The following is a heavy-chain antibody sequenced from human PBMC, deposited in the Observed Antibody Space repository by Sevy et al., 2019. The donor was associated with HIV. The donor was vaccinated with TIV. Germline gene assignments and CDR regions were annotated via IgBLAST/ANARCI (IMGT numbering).Heavy chain of an antibody. V-gene: IGHV3-74*01. Sequence: GGSLRLSCAASGFTFSSYWMYWVRQAPGRGLMWVSRINSDGSSTSYADSVKGRFTISRDNAKNTLYLQMNSLRAEDMAVYYCARSDFDSWGQGTLVTVSS. CDR3: ARSDFDS. CDR1: GFTFSSYW. J-gene: IGHJ4*02. CDR2: INSDGSST.